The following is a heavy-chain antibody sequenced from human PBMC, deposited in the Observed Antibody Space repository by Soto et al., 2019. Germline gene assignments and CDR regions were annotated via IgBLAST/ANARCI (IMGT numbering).Heavy chain of an antibody. CDR3: TRADVTVTLSVFDP. J-gene: IGHJ5*02. Sequence: QVQLVESGGGVVQPGRSLRLSCAASGFIFSSYAMHWVRQAPGKGLEWVALISDDGSTKYYADSLKGRFTISRDTSRNTLYLQMNSLSAEDTAVYYCTRADVTVTLSVFDPWGQGTLVTVSS. V-gene: IGHV3-30-3*01. CDR1: GFIFSSYA. CDR2: ISDDGSTK. D-gene: IGHD4-17*01.